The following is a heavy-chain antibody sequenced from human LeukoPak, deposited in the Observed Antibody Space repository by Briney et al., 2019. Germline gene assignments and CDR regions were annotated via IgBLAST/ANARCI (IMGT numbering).Heavy chain of an antibody. CDR3: ARGRYTVTVAEFDY. J-gene: IGHJ4*02. CDR1: GFSVSSNY. V-gene: IGHV3-30*03. CDR2: ISDDGNNK. Sequence: GGSLRLSCVVSGFSVSSNYMSWVRQAPGKGLEWVAVISDDGNNKYYADSVKGRFTISRDNSKNTLYLQMNSLRPEDTAVYYCARGRYTVTVAEFDYWGQGTLVTASS. D-gene: IGHD4-11*01.